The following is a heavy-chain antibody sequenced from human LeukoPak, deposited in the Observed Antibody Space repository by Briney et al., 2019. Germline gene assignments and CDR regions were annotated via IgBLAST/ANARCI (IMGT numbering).Heavy chain of an antibody. CDR1: GGSFSDYF. D-gene: IGHD3-10*01. CDR3: ARRGVSLALSRTHGSGSYLGY. J-gene: IGHJ4*02. CDR2: INHSGST. V-gene: IGHV4-34*01. Sequence: SETLSLTCAVYGGSFSDYFWSWIRQPPGKGLEWIGEINHSGSTNYNPSLKSRVTISVDTSKNQFSLKLSSVTAADTAVYYCARRGVSLALSRTHGSGSYLGYWGQGTLVTVSS.